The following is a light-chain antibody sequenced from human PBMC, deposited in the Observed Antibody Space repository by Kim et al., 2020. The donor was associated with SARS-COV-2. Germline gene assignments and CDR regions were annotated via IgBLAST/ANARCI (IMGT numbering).Light chain of an antibody. CDR1: NIGRKS. CDR2: YAS. CDR3: LVWDGPDDRWV. J-gene: IGLJ3*02. Sequence: SYELTQPPSVSVTPGETATVACGGNNIGRKSVYWYQQKAGQAPVVVIHYASDRPSEIPERFSASVSGNTATLPTSRVEAGDEAAYYLLVWDGPDDRWVFGGGTKLTVL. V-gene: IGLV3-21*04.